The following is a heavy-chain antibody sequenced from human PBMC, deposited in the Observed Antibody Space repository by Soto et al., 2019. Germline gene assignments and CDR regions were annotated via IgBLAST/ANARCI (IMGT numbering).Heavy chain of an antibody. D-gene: IGHD6-19*01. Sequence: SETLSLTCAVSGGSISSGGYSWSWIRQPPGKGLEWIGYIYHSGSTYYNPSLKSRVTISVDRSKNQFSLKLSSVTAADTAVYYCARGASSGWPRLGWFDPWGQGTLVTVSS. CDR1: GGSISSGGYS. V-gene: IGHV4-30-2*01. CDR3: ARGASSGWPRLGWFDP. CDR2: IYHSGST. J-gene: IGHJ5*02.